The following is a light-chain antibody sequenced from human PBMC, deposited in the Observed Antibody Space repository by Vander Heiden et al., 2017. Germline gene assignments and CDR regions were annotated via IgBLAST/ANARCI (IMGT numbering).Light chain of an antibody. CDR2: DVS. J-gene: IGLJ1*01. CDR3: CSYTSSSTPYV. Sequence: QSALTQPASVSGSPGQSITISCTGTSTDVGGSDYVSWYQQHPGKAPKFMIYDVSNRPSGVSNRFSGSKSGNTASLTISGLQAEDEADYYFCSYTSSSTPYVFGTGTRVTVL. CDR1: STDVGGSDY. V-gene: IGLV2-14*01.